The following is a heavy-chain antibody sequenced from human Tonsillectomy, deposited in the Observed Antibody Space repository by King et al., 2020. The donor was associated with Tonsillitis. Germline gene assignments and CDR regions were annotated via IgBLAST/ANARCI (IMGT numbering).Heavy chain of an antibody. CDR2: ISYEGSNK. J-gene: IGHJ4*02. D-gene: IGHD1-26*01. CDR1: AFTFSSYV. CDR3: AREQFGGSRAFDY. V-gene: IGHV3-30-3*01. Sequence: VQLVESGGGVVQPGRSLQLSCAASAFTFSSYVLHWVRQAPGKGLEWVAVISYEGSNKYYADSVKGRFTISRDNSKNTLYLQMNSLRAEDTAMYYCAREQFGGSRAFDYWGQGTLVPVSS.